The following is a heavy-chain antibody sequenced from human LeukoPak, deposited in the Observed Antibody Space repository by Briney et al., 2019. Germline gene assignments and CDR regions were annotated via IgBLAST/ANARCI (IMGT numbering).Heavy chain of an antibody. Sequence: GGSLGLSCAAPGFTFSSYWMSWVRQAPGKGLEWVANIKQDGSEKYYVDSVKGRFTISRDNAKNSLYLQMNSLRAEDTAVYYCARDNLAGRGYYYGMDVWGQGTTVTVSS. J-gene: IGHJ6*02. CDR1: GFTFSSYW. CDR3: ARDNLAGRGYYYGMDV. CDR2: IKQDGSEK. V-gene: IGHV3-7*01.